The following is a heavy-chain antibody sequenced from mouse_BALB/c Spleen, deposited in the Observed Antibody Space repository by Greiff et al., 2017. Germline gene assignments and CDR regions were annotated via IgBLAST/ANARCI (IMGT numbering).Heavy chain of an antibody. J-gene: IGHJ2*01. Sequence: QVQLKQPGAELVMPGASVKMSCKASGYTFTDYWMHWVKQRPGQGLEWIGAIDTSDSYTSYNQKFKGKATLTVDESSSTAYMQLSSLTSEDSAVYYCARKEGNHYFDYWGQGTTLTVSS. V-gene: IGHV1-69*01. D-gene: IGHD2-1*01. CDR1: GYTFTDYW. CDR2: IDTSDSYT. CDR3: ARKEGNHYFDY.